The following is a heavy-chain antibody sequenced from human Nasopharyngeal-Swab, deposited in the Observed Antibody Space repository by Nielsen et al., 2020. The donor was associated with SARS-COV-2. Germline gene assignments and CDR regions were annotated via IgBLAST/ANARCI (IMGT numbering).Heavy chain of an antibody. J-gene: IGHJ4*02. V-gene: IGHV3-48*04. D-gene: IGHD6-13*01. CDR2: ISSSGSTR. Sequence: GGSLRLSCAASGFTFSSYAMSWVRQAPGKGLEWVSYISSSGSTRYYADSVKGRFTISRDNAKNSLYLQMNSLRAEDTAVYYCARGVSSSWYVDYWGQGTLVTVSS. CDR1: GFTFSSYA. CDR3: ARGVSSSWYVDY.